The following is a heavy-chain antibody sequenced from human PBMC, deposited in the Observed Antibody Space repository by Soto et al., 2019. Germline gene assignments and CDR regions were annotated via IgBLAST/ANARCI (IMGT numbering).Heavy chain of an antibody. CDR2: IKQDGSEK. J-gene: IGHJ4*02. CDR1: GFTFSSYW. CDR3: ARDPGIAAAGTVGYFDY. Sequence: GGSLRLSCAASGFTFSSYWMSWVRQAPGKGLEWVANIKQDGSEKHYVDSVKGRFTISRDNAKNSLYLEMNSLRAEDTAVYYCARDPGIAAAGTVGYFDYWGQGTLVTVSS. D-gene: IGHD6-13*01. V-gene: IGHV3-7*01.